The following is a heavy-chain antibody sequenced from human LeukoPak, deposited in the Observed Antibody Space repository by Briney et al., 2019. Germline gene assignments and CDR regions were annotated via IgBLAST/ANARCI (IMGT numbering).Heavy chain of an antibody. J-gene: IGHJ4*02. CDR3: ARDVGEYCSSVSCYASDY. Sequence: ASVKVSCKASGYTFTGYYMHWVRLAPGQGLEWMGWINPSSGGTNYAQKFQGRVTMTRDTSISTAYMELSRLRSDDTAIYYCARDVGEYCSSVSCYASDYWGQGTLVTVSS. D-gene: IGHD2-2*01. CDR2: INPSSGGT. V-gene: IGHV1-2*02. CDR1: GYTFTGYY.